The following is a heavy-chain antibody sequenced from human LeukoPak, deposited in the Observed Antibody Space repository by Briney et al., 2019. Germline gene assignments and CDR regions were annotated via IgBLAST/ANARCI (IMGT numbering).Heavy chain of an antibody. D-gene: IGHD1-26*01. Sequence: PSETLSLTCAVYGGSFSGYYWSWIRQPPGKGLEWIGEINHSGSTNYNPSLKSRVTISVYTSKNQFSLKLSSVTAADTAVYYCARGAEGDTYSFDPWGQGTLVTVSS. CDR3: ARGAEGDTYSFDP. CDR1: GGSFSGYY. J-gene: IGHJ5*02. V-gene: IGHV4-34*01. CDR2: INHSGST.